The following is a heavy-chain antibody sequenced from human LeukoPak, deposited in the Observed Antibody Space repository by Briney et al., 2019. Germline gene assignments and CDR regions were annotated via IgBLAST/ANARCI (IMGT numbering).Heavy chain of an antibody. Sequence: GGSLRLSCAASGFTFSSYAMSWVRQAPGVGLEWVSAIGGNGARTYYADSVRGRFTISRDNSKNTLYLQMNSLRAEDTAVYYCARDPYGDYLNDWGQGTLVTVSS. CDR2: IGGNGART. V-gene: IGHV3-23*01. CDR1: GFTFSSYA. CDR3: ARDPYGDYLND. D-gene: IGHD4-17*01. J-gene: IGHJ4*02.